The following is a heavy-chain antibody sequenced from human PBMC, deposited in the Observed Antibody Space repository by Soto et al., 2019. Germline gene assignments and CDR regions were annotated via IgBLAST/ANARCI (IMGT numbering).Heavy chain of an antibody. V-gene: IGHV3-30*18. Sequence: GGSLRLSCTVSGFTFSAFAMYWVRQAPGKGLEWVALISYDGTNEDYAESVRGRFTISRDNSKNTLYLDMNSLSAEDSADYFCAKGVVREPAYFDYWGQGTLVTVSS. CDR3: AKGVVREPAYFDY. D-gene: IGHD3-10*01. J-gene: IGHJ4*02. CDR1: GFTFSAFA. CDR2: ISYDGTNE.